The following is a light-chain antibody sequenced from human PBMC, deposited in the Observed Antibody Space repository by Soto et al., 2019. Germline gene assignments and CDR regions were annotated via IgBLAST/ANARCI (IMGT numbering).Light chain of an antibody. CDR2: GAP. V-gene: IGKV3-15*01. J-gene: IGKJ2*01. CDR1: QSVSSN. Sequence: EIVMTQSPATLSVSPGERATLSCRASQSVSSNLAWYQQKPGQAPRLLIYGAPTRAIGIPARFSGSGSGTEFTLTISSLQSEDFAVYYCQQYNNWPPYTFGQGTKLEIK. CDR3: QQYNNWPPYT.